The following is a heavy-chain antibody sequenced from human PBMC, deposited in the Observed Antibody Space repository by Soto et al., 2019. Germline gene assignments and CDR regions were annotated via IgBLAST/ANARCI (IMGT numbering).Heavy chain of an antibody. Sequence: GWSLRLSCAASGFTFSSYSMNWVRQAPGKGLEWVSSISSSSSYIYYADSVKGRFTISRDNAKNSLYLQMNSLRAEDTAVYYCARDSYDSSGYSTPFDYWGQGTLVTVSS. D-gene: IGHD3-22*01. J-gene: IGHJ4*02. CDR2: ISSSSSYI. CDR1: GFTFSSYS. V-gene: IGHV3-21*01. CDR3: ARDSYDSSGYSTPFDY.